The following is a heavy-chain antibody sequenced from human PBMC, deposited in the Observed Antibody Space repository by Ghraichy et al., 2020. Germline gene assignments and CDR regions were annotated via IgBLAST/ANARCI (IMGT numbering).Heavy chain of an antibody. CDR2: IYYSGST. CDR3: ARGQWLRLPFNY. CDR1: GGSISSYY. D-gene: IGHD5-12*01. Sequence: SETLSLTCTVSGGSISSYYWSWIRQPPGKGLEWIGYIYYSGSTNYNPSLKSRVTISVDTSKNQFSLKLSSVTAADTAVYYCARGQWLRLPFNYWGQGTLVTVSS. V-gene: IGHV4-59*01. J-gene: IGHJ4*02.